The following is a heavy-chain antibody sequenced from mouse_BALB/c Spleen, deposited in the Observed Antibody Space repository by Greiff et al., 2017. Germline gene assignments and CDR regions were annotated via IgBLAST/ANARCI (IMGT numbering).Heavy chain of an antibody. D-gene: IGHD3-3*01. V-gene: IGHV1-87*01. J-gene: IGHJ3*01. CDR3: ARGGPSFAY. CDR1: GYTFTSYW. CDR2: IYPGDGDT. Sequence: VQLQQSGAELARPGASVKLSCKASGYTFTSYWMQWVKQRPGQGLEWIGAIYPGDGDTRYTQKFKGKATLTADKSSSTAYMQLSSLASEDSAVYYCARGGPSFAYWGQGTLVTVSA.